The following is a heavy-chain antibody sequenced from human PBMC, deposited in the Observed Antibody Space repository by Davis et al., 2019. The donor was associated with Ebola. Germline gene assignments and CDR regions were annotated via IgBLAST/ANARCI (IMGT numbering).Heavy chain of an antibody. CDR2: LYASVTT. CDR1: GDSISNYF. J-gene: IGHJ6*02. D-gene: IGHD4-23*01. V-gene: IGHV4-4*07. Sequence: PGGSLRLSCTVSGDSISNYFWSWIRQPAGKGLQWIGRLYASVTTNYHPSLKSRVTMSIDTSKKQFSLNLTSVTAADTAVYYCAREGTNSQGRGLDVWGQGTTVTVSS. CDR3: AREGTNSQGRGLDV.